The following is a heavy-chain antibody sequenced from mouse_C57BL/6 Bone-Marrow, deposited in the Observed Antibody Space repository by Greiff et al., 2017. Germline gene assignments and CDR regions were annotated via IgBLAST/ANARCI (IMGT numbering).Heavy chain of an antibody. CDR3: ARGGYYGNAMDY. V-gene: IGHV1-78*01. Sequence: VKLMESDAELVKPGASVKISCKASGYTFTDHTIHWVKQRPEQGLEWIGYIYPRDGSTKYNEKFKGKATLTADKSSSTAYMQLNSLTSEDSAVYFCARGGYYGNAMDYWGQGTSVTVSA. J-gene: IGHJ4*01. CDR2: IYPRDGST. D-gene: IGHD2-3*01. CDR1: GYTFTDHT.